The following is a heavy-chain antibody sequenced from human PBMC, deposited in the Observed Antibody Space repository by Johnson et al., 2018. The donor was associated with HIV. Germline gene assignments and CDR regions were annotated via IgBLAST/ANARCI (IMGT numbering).Heavy chain of an antibody. Sequence: VQLVESGGGVVRPGGFLRLSCAASGFTFDDYGMSWVRQAPGKGLEWVSGINWNGGSTGYADSVKGRFTISRDNAKNSLYLQMNSLRAEDTAVYYCAKRHGPIVGATHDAFDIWGQGTMVTVSS. D-gene: IGHD1-26*01. J-gene: IGHJ3*02. CDR2: INWNGGST. CDR3: AKRHGPIVGATHDAFDI. V-gene: IGHV3-20*04. CDR1: GFTFDDYG.